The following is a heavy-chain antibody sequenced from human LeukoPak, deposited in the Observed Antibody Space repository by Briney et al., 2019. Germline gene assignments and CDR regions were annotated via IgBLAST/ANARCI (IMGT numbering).Heavy chain of an antibody. CDR3: ARAGDDLEWLLPYFDY. CDR1: GGSICSGGYY. J-gene: IGHJ4*02. Sequence: PSETLSLTCTVSGGSICSGGYYWSWIRQHPGKGLEWIGYIYYSGSTYYNPSLKSRVTISVDTSKNQFSLKLSSVTAADTAVYYCARAGDDLEWLLPYFDYWGQGTLVTVSS. V-gene: IGHV4-31*03. D-gene: IGHD3-3*01. CDR2: IYYSGST.